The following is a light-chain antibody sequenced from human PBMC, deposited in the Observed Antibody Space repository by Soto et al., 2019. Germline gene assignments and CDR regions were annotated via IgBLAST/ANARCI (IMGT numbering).Light chain of an antibody. J-gene: IGKJ5*01. CDR2: AAS. Sequence: AIRMTQSPSSLSASTGYRVTITCRSSQGISSYLAWYQQKPGKAPKLLIYAASSLQSGVPSRFSGSGSGTDFTLTISSLQPEDFATYYCQQSYSTPPVTFGQGTRLEI. CDR1: QGISSY. CDR3: QQSYSTPPVT. V-gene: IGKV1-8*01.